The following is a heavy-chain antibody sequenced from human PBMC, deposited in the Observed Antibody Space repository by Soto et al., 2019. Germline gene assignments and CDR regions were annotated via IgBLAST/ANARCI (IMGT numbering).Heavy chain of an antibody. D-gene: IGHD6-19*01. CDR1: EFTFGDHC. CDR2: TRNKANSYST. CDR3: ARDPQWLGYYYGMDV. V-gene: IGHV3-72*01. Sequence: WGPLRLCWRAYEFTFGDHCVDCVRQNPEKVLECVVRTRNKANSYSTEYAASVKGRFTISRDYSKNSLYLQMNSLKTEDTALYYCARDPQWLGYYYGMDVWGQRTTVTVSP. J-gene: IGHJ6*01.